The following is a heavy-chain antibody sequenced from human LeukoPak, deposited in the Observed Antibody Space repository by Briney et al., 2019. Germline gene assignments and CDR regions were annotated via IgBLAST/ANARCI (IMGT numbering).Heavy chain of an antibody. CDR3: ARQYSGGWYVQYYFDY. Sequence: PSETLSLTCTVSGGSISRTRYYWGWIRQPPGKGLEWIGSIHYSGITYYNSSLKSRVTISLDTSKNQFSLKLSSVTAADTAVYYCARQYSGGWYVQYYFDYWGQGTLVTVSS. V-gene: IGHV4-39*01. D-gene: IGHD6-19*01. CDR1: GGSISRTRYY. J-gene: IGHJ4*02. CDR2: IHYSGIT.